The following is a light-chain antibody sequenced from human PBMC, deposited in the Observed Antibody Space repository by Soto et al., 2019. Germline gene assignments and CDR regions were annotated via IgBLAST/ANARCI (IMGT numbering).Light chain of an antibody. CDR2: WAS. V-gene: IGKV4-1*01. CDR1: QSVLYNSENKNY. Sequence: DIVMTQSPDSLAVSLGGRATINCKSSQSVLYNSENKNYLAWYQQKPGQPPKLLIYWASTRESGVPDRFSGSGSGTDFTLTISSLQAEDVAVYYCQQYYSTLTFGGGTKVEIK. CDR3: QQYYSTLT. J-gene: IGKJ4*01.